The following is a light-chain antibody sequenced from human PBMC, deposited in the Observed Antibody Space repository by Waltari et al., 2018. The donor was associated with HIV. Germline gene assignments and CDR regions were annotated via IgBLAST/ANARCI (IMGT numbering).Light chain of an antibody. V-gene: IGLV1-51*02. CDR2: ENN. CDR3: GTWDRSLSAGV. CDR1: SSTIGHTY. J-gene: IGLJ1*01. Sequence: QSVFTQPPSLSAAPGQRDTTPCSGRSSTIGHTYLSWYPQLPGTPPKLLIYENNKRPSGIPDRFSGSKSGTSATLSITGLQTGDEADYYCGTWDRSLSAGVFGTGTTVTVL.